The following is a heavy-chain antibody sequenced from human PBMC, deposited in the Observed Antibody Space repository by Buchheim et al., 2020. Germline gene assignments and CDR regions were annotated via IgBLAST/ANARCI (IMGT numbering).Heavy chain of an antibody. CDR3: AKGSGNNNWYVWFDP. V-gene: IGHV3-23*01. CDR1: GFTFSNYA. J-gene: IGHJ5*02. D-gene: IGHD1-1*01. CDR2: IGYSGDGT. Sequence: EVQLLESGGGLVQPGGSLRLSCAASGFTFSNYAMNWVRQAPGKGLEWVSAIGYSGDGTSYADSVEGRFTISRDNSKKPLFLQMNSLRAEDTAVYYCAKGSGNNNWYVWFDPWGQGTL.